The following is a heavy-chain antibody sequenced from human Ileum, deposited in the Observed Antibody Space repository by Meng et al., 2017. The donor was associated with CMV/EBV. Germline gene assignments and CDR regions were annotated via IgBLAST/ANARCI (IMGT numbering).Heavy chain of an antibody. Sequence: ASVKVSCKASGYTFNASGSSWVRQAPGQGLEWMGWISGYNGDTTYLQKLQGRVTLTTDKFTSTAYMELRSLTSDATAVYFCARRGIFGADNDPRYFYGIDVWGQGTTVTVSS. CDR2: ISGYNGDT. V-gene: IGHV1-18*01. CDR3: ARRGIFGADNDPRYFYGIDV. J-gene: IGHJ6*02. CDR1: GYTFNASG. D-gene: IGHD3-3*01.